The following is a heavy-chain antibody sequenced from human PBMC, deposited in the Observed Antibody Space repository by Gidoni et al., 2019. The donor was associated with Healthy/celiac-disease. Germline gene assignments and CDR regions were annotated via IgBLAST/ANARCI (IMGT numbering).Heavy chain of an antibody. CDR3: ATDHIVGATTYYYYGMDV. D-gene: IGHD1-26*01. CDR2: VDPEDGAT. J-gene: IGHJ6*02. V-gene: IGHV1-69-2*01. CDR1: GYTFTEYD. Sequence: EVQLVQSGAEVKKPGATVKISCKVSGYTFTEYDMHWVQQAPGKGLEWMGLVDPEDGATIYAEKFQGRVTITADTSTDTAYMELRSLRSEDTAVYYCATDHIVGATTYYYYGMDVWGQGTTVTVSS.